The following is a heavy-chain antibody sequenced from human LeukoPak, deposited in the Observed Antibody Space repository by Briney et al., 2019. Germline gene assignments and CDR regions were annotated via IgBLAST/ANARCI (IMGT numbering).Heavy chain of an antibody. Sequence: PSETLSLTCTVSGGSISSYYWSWIRQPPGKGLEWIGYIYYSGSTTYNPSLKSRVTISVATSKNQFSLKLSSVTAADTAVYYCAREPRGSGSYYNGGFDYWGQGTLVTVSS. CDR1: GGSISSYY. V-gene: IGHV4-59*01. CDR3: AREPRGSGSYYNGGFDY. D-gene: IGHD3-10*01. CDR2: IYYSGST. J-gene: IGHJ4*02.